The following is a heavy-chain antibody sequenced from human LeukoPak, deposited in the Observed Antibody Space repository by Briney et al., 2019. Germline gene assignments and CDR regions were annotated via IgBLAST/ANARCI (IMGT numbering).Heavy chain of an antibody. J-gene: IGHJ4*02. CDR2: IGSSSSYI. D-gene: IGHD4-23*01. CDR3: ATRGYGGNY. CDR1: GFTFSSYS. Sequence: GGSLGLSCAASGFTFSSYSMNWVRQAPGKGLEWVSSIGSSSSYIYYADSVKGRFTISRDNAKNSLYLQMNSLRAEDTAVYYCATRGYGGNYWGQGTLVTVSS. V-gene: IGHV3-21*01.